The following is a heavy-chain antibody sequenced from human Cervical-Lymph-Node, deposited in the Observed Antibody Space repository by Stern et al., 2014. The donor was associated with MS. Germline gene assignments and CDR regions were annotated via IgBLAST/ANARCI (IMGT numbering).Heavy chain of an antibody. V-gene: IGHV1-69*06. D-gene: IGHD5/OR15-5a*01. CDR2: IIPVLGTT. CDR1: GGTFSRSS. Sequence: DQLVESGAEVKKPGSSVKVSCKASGGTFSRSSISWVRQAPGQGLEWMGGIIPVLGTTNYAQKFQGRVTITADISTYTVYMALSSLRSDDTAVYYCARDLGVGPSVSWGQGTVVTVSS. CDR3: ARDLGVGPSVS. J-gene: IGHJ5*02.